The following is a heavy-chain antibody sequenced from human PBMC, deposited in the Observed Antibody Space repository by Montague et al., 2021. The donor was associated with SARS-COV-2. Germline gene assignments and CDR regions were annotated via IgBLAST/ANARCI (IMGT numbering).Heavy chain of an antibody. J-gene: IGHJ4*02. Sequence: SLRLSCAASGFTFDDYAMHWVRQAPGKGLEWVSGISWNSGSIGYSDSVKVRFTISRDNAKNSLYLQMNSLRAEDTASYYCAKGHYYGSGRIDYWGQGTLVTVSS. CDR3: AKGHYYGSGRIDY. CDR2: ISWNSGSI. V-gene: IGHV3-9*01. D-gene: IGHD3-10*01. CDR1: GFTFDDYA.